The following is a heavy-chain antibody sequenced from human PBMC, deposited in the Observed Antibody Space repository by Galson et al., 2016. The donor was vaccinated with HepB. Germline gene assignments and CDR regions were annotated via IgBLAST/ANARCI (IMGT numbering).Heavy chain of an antibody. J-gene: IGHJ6*02. D-gene: IGHD1-7*01. CDR1: GFSFSTFA. V-gene: IGHV3-23*01. CDR2: ITGTGGGT. CDR3: AKDHTGSTVGWSDGMDV. Sequence: SLRLSCAASGFSFSTFAMSWVRQAPGKGLEWISGITGTGGGTYYADSVKGRFTISRDPSKNTLFLQLSSLRVEDTAVYYCAKDHTGSTVGWSDGMDVWGQGTRVTVSS.